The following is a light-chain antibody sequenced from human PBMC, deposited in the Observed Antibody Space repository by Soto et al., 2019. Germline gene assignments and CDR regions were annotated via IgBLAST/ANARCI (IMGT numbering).Light chain of an antibody. V-gene: IGKV1-5*01. CDR2: DSS. J-gene: IGKJ4*01. Sequence: DIQMTQSPSTLSEFVGDTVTITCRASQNINRYLAWYQQKPGKAPKLLIYDSSTLERVVPSRFNGSGSATAFTLTISSLQPEDFATYYCQQYYTSSPLTFGGGTKVDIK. CDR3: QQYYTSSPLT. CDR1: QNINRY.